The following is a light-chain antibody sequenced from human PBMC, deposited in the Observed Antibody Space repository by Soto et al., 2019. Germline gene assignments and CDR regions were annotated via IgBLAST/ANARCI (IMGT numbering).Light chain of an antibody. CDR3: QQLNSFPLT. CDR1: QSVSDW. J-gene: IGKJ4*01. Sequence: DIQMTQSPSTLSASVGDRVTLSCRASQSVSDWLAWYQHKPGTAPKLLIYKTSTLESGVPSRFSGSGSGTEFTLTISSLQPEDFATYFCQQLNSFPLTFGGGTKVDIK. V-gene: IGKV1-5*03. CDR2: KTS.